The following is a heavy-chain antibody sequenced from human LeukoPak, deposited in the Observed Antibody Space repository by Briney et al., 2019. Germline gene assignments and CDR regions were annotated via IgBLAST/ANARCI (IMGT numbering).Heavy chain of an antibody. V-gene: IGHV4-4*07. CDR2: IYASGTT. CDR1: GGSISSYY. Sequence: TSETLSLTCTVSGGSISSYYWSWIRQPAGKGLEWIGRIYASGTTNYNPSLKSRVTMSVDTSKNQFSLKLSSVTAADTAVYYCARETSLTTVTTQKDYYYYYMDVWGKGTTVTVSS. CDR3: ARETSLTTVTTQKDYYYYYMDV. D-gene: IGHD4-11*01. J-gene: IGHJ6*03.